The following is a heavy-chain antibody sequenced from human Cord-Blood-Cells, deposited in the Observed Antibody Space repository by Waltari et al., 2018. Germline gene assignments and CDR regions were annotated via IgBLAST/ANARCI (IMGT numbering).Heavy chain of an antibody. CDR3: ATPRRAMYYYDSSGYSDYAFDI. Sequence: QLQLQESGPGLVKPSETLSLTCPVSGGSISSTSYYWGWIRQPPGKGLEWIGRIYYSGSTYYNPSLKSRVTISVDTSKNQFSLKLISVTAADTAVYYCATPRRAMYYYDSSGYSDYAFDIWGQGTMVTVSS. CDR1: GGSISSTSYY. V-gene: IGHV4-39*01. CDR2: IYYSGST. D-gene: IGHD3-22*01. J-gene: IGHJ3*02.